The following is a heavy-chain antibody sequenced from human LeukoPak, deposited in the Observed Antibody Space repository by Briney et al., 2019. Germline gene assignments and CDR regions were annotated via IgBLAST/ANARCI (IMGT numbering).Heavy chain of an antibody. Sequence: SETLSLTCAVYGGSFSGYYWSWIRQPPGKGLEWIGEVNHSGSTNYNPSLKSRVTISLDTSKNQLSLKLNSVTAADTAVYYCARALGAFDIWGQGTMVTVS. CDR2: VNHSGST. V-gene: IGHV4-34*01. CDR1: GGSFSGYY. J-gene: IGHJ3*02. CDR3: ARALGAFDI.